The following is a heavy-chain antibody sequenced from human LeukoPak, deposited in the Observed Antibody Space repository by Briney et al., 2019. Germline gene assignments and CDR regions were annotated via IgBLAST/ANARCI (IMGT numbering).Heavy chain of an antibody. Sequence: SETLSLTCTVSGGSISRYYWRWIRQPPGKGLEWIAYISYIGSINYNPSLMSRVTLTLDTSKNQFCLRLSSVAAADTAVYGCAGHHPRNTVDFWGQGTLVTVSS. CDR1: GGSISRYY. CDR2: ISYIGSI. J-gene: IGHJ4*02. CDR3: AGHHPRNTVDF. D-gene: IGHD2/OR15-2a*01. V-gene: IGHV4-59*08.